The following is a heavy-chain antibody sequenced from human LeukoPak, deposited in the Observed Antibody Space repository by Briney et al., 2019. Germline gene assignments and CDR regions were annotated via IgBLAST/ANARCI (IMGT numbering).Heavy chain of an antibody. CDR2: INPSGGST. CDR1: GYTFTGYY. CDR3: ARSFLASDYYYGMDV. V-gene: IGHV1-46*01. D-gene: IGHD3-3*01. Sequence: ASVKVSCKASGYTFTGYYMHWVRQAPGQGLEWMGIINPSGGSTSYAQKFQGRVTMTRDTSTSTVYMELSSLRSEDTAVYYCARSFLASDYYYGMDVWGQGTTVTVSS. J-gene: IGHJ6*02.